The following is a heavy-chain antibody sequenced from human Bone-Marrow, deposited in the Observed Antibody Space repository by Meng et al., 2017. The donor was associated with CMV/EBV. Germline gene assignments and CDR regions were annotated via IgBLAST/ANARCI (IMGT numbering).Heavy chain of an antibody. J-gene: IGHJ4*02. CDR2: ISSSSSYI. Sequence: GEYLKISCAASGFTFSSYSMNWVRQAPGKGLEWVSSISSSSSYIYYADSVKGRFTISRDNAKNSLYLQMNSLRAEDKAVYYCARDKSSSGWEVFRFDYWGQGTLVTVSS. CDR1: GFTFSSYS. CDR3: ARDKSSSGWEVFRFDY. D-gene: IGHD6-19*01. V-gene: IGHV3-21*01.